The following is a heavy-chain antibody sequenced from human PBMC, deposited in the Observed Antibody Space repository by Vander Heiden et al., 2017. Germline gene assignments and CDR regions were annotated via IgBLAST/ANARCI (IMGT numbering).Heavy chain of an antibody. D-gene: IGHD1-1*01. CDR1: GFTFSSYG. CDR3: AKDLTGTTGY. V-gene: IGHV3-30*18. CDR2: ISYDGSNK. J-gene: IGHJ4*02. Sequence: QVQLVESGGGVVQPGRSLRLSCAASGFTFSSYGMHWVRQAPGKGLEWVAVISYDGSNKYYADSVKGRFTISRDNSKNTLYLQLNSLRAEDTAVYYCAKDLTGTTGYWGQGPLVTVSS.